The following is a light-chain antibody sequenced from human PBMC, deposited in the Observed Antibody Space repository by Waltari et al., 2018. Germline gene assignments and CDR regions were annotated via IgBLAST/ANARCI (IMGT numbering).Light chain of an antibody. CDR1: QSLLHNNGYND. CDR2: LGP. V-gene: IGKV2-28*01. Sequence: DIVVTQSPLSLPVTPGEPASLSCRSNQSLLHNNGYNDLDWILQKPGHTPQLLTYLGPNRATGAQYRCSGSGSGTDFTLQSSRLEAEDVGFYYCKKVLRTLWTFGQGTKVEIK. J-gene: IGKJ1*01. CDR3: KKVLRTLWT.